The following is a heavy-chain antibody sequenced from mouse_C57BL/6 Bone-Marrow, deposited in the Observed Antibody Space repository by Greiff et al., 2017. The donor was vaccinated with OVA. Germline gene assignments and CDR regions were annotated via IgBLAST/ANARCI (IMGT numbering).Heavy chain of an antibody. CDR2: ISRCGSYT. CDR1: GFTFSSYG. Sequence: EVKLVESGGDLVKPGGSLKLSCAASGFTFSSYGMSWVRQTPDQRLEWVATISRCGSYTYYPDSVKGRFTISRDNAKNTLYLQMSSLKSEDTAMYYCARHGGSSWYFDVWGTGTTVTVSS. CDR3: ARHGGSSWYFDV. D-gene: IGHD1-1*01. J-gene: IGHJ1*03. V-gene: IGHV5-6*02.